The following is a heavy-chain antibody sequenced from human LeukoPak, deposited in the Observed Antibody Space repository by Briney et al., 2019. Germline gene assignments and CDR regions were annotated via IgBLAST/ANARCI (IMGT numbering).Heavy chain of an antibody. V-gene: IGHV3-23*01. CDR2: ISASSGAT. CDR1: GFPFSRYV. D-gene: IGHD6-19*01. Sequence: QPGGSLRLSCIASGFPFSRYVMSWVRQSPGKGPEWVSTISASSGATSYADSVKGRFTISRDTSENALYLQMSSLRAEDTAIYYCAKERSGGYYFDYWGQGTLVTVSS. J-gene: IGHJ4*02. CDR3: AKERSGGYYFDY.